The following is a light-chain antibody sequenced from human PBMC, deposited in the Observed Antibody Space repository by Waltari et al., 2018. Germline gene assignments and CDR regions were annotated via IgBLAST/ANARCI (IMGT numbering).Light chain of an antibody. CDR1: ALPKNY. Sequence: SYELTQPPSVSVSPGQTARITCPGDALPKNYAYWYQQKSGQAPVLVIYEDSKRPSGIPERFSGSSSGTTATLTISGAQVEDEADYYCYSTDSSGHDRVFGGGTKLTVL. CDR2: EDS. J-gene: IGLJ3*02. V-gene: IGLV3-10*01. CDR3: YSTDSSGHDRV.